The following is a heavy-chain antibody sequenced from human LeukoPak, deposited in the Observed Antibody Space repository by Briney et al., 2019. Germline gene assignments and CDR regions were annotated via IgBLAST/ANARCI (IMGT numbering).Heavy chain of an antibody. J-gene: IGHJ4*02. CDR2: ISSSGTG. V-gene: IGHV3-11*04. CDR1: GFTFSDYF. Sequence: GGSLRLSCAASGFTFSDYFMSWIRQAPGKGLEWLSHISSSGTGYYADSVKGRFTISRDNARNSLYLQMNSLRAEDTAVYYCARGKSNYGDYVDYWGQGTLVTVSS. D-gene: IGHD4-17*01. CDR3: ARGKSNYGDYVDY.